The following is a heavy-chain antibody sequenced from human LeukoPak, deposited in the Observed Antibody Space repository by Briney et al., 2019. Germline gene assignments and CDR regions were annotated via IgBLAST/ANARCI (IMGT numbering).Heavy chain of an antibody. J-gene: IGHJ4*02. D-gene: IGHD6-19*01. V-gene: IGHV4-59*01. CDR2: IYYSGST. CDR1: GGSISSYY. Sequence: SETLSLTCTVSGGSISSYYWSWIWQPPGKGLEWIGYIYYSGSTNYNPSLKSRVTISVDTSKNQFSLKLSSVTAADTAVYYCARGGSGWYSDYWGQGTLVTVSS. CDR3: ARGGSGWYSDY.